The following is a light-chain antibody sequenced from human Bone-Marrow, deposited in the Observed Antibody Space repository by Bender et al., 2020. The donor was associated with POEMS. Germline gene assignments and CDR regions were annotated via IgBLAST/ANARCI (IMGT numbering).Light chain of an antibody. CDR1: SSDIGGYDS. Sequence: QSALTQPASVSGSPGQSITISCTGTSSDIGGYDSVSWFQKHPGKAPKLMIYEDSKRPSGVPDRFSGSKSGNTASLTVSGLQGEDEADYYCSSFGGRDNLVVFGGGTKLTVL. J-gene: IGLJ2*01. V-gene: IGLV2-8*01. CDR3: SSFGGRDNLVV. CDR2: EDS.